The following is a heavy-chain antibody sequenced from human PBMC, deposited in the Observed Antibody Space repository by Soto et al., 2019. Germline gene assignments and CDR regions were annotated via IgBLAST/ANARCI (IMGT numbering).Heavy chain of an antibody. J-gene: IGHJ5*02. CDR3: AKSADCGGASGYSGILVS. CDR2: IGAGGGST. D-gene: IGHD2-15*01. Sequence: PGGSMRLSCAVAGFTFTSYAMNWVRPAPGKXLEWDSSIGAGGGSTYYADSVKGRFTISRDNSKNTLYLQMNSLRAADTAVYYCAKSADCGGASGYSGILVSWGQGTLVTVSS. CDR1: GFTFTSYA. V-gene: IGHV3-23*01.